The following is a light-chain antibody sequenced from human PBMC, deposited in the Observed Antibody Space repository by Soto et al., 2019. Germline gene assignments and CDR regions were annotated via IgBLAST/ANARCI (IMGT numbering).Light chain of an antibody. CDR1: SSDVGGYNY. V-gene: IGLV2-8*01. Sequence: QSVLTQPPSASGSPGQSVTISCTGTSSDVGGYNYVSWYQQHPGKAPKLMIFEVTKRPSGVPDRFSGSKSGNTASLTISGLQSEDEGDYYCSAYTARSTLVFGGGTKVTVL. CDR2: EVT. J-gene: IGLJ3*02. CDR3: SAYTARSTLV.